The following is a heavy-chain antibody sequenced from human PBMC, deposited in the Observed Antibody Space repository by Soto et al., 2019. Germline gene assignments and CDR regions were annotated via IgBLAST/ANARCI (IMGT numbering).Heavy chain of an antibody. CDR2: INSDGGST. V-gene: IGHV3-74*01. CDR3: ARLGNWAGAYYYMDV. D-gene: IGHD7-27*01. CDR1: GFTFSNYW. Sequence: GGSLRLSCAASGFTFSNYWMLWVRQAPGKGLVWVSRINSDGGSTTYADSVRGRFTISRDNAKNTLYVQMNSLRAEDSAVYYCARLGNWAGAYYYMDVWGKATTVTVSS. J-gene: IGHJ6*03.